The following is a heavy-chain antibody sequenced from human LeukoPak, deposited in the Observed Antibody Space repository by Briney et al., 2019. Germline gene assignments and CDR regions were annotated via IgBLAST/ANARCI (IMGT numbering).Heavy chain of an antibody. CDR2: IYYSGST. D-gene: IGHD6-19*01. CDR3: AGHSSGPRYYFDY. CDR1: GGSISSYY. J-gene: IGHJ4*02. Sequence: SETLSLTCTVSGGSISSYYWSWIRQPPGKGLEWIGYIYYSGSTNYNPSLKSRVTISADTSKNQFSLKLSSVTAADTAVYYCAGHSSGPRYYFDYWGQGTLVTVSS. V-gene: IGHV4-59*01.